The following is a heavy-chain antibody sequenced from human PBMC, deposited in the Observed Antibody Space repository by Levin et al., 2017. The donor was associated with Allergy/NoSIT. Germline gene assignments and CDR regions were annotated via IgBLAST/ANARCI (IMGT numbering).Heavy chain of an antibody. V-gene: IGHV3-48*01. D-gene: IGHD2-21*01. CDR1: GFTFSRYS. CDR2: ISYSGHTL. J-gene: IGHJ4*02. Sequence: GGSLRLSCAASGFTFSRYSMSWVRQAPGKGLEWVSYISYSGHTLEYVDSVKGRFTVSRDTAKNSLYHQMNSLLAADTALYYCARANDDSSGDPYFDYWGQGTLVTVSS. CDR3: ARANDDSSGDPYFDY.